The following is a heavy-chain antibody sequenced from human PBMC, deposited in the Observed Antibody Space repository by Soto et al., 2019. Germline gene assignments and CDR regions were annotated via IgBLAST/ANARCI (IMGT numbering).Heavy chain of an antibody. J-gene: IGHJ4*02. Sequence: QVQLQESGPGLMKPSGTLSLTCAVSGGSITSGNWWNWVRQPPGKGLEWIGEIYHSGSTNYNPSLKSRVTISVDKSTIHFSPRLTSVTAADTAVYYCARYGDYPYFDSWGQGTLITVSS. CDR2: IYHSGST. CDR3: ARYGDYPYFDS. CDR1: GGSITSGNW. V-gene: IGHV4-4*02. D-gene: IGHD4-17*01.